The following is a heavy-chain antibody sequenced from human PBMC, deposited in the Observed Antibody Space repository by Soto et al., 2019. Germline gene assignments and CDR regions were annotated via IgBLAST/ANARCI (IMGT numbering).Heavy chain of an antibody. CDR1: GGTFSSYA. Sequence: QVQLVQSGAEVKKPGSSVKVSCKASGGTFSSYAISWVRQAPGQGLEWMGGIIPIFGTANYAQKFQGRVTLTVHNSMTSAYMEQGRLRSKDTAVYYDAMSQGGYTDLGGDYYSGGFVYLCQGTLVTVSS. CDR3: AMSQGGYTDLGGDYYSGGFVY. J-gene: IGHJ4*02. V-gene: IGHV1-69*06. CDR2: IIPIFGTA. D-gene: IGHD2-21*02.